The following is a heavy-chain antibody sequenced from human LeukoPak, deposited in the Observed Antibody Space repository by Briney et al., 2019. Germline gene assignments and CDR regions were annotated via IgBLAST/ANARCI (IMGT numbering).Heavy chain of an antibody. CDR3: ARGGDYDFWSGYRYYYYYMDV. D-gene: IGHD3-3*01. V-gene: IGHV1-69*05. CDR1: GGTFSSYA. Sequence: SVKVSCKASGGTFSSYAISWVRQAPGQGLEWRGGIIPIFGTANYAQKFQGRVTITTDESTSTAYMELSSLRSEDTAVYYCARGGDYDFWSGYRYYYYYMDVWGKGTTGTVSS. J-gene: IGHJ6*03. CDR2: IIPIFGTA.